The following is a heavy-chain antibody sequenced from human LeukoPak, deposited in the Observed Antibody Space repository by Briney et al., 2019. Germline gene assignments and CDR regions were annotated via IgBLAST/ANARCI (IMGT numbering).Heavy chain of an antibody. CDR3: VRDPEEWELTLDY. D-gene: IGHD4-23*01. Sequence: PGGSLRLSCGASGFIFGNYWMYWVRQAPGKGPVWVSRINSDGSSITYADSVKGRFTISRDNAKNTLYLQMNSLRPGDTAVYYCVRDPEEWELTLDYWGHGALVTVSS. CDR1: GFIFGNYW. J-gene: IGHJ4*01. CDR2: INSDGSSI. V-gene: IGHV3-74*03.